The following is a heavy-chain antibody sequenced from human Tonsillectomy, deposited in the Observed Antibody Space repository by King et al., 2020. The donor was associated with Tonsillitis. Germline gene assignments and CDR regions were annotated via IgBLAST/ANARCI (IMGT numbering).Heavy chain of an antibody. D-gene: IGHD1-26*01. Sequence: VQLQESGPGLVKPSETLSLTCTVSGGSISSYYWSWIRQPPGKGLEWIGNIHYSESTNYNSSLRSRVTMSMDTSKNQFSLRLASVTAADTAVYYCAGGGGWLTYFWGQGTLVTVSS. V-gene: IGHV4-59*01. CDR3: AGGGGWLTYF. CDR2: IHYSEST. CDR1: GGSISSYY. J-gene: IGHJ4*02.